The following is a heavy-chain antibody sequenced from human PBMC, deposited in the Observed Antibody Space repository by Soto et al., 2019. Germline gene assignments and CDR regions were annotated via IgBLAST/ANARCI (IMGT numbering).Heavy chain of an antibody. CDR2: IIPIPGTA. Sequence: QVQLVQSGAEVKKPGSSVKVSCKASGGTFGSYAISWVRQAPGQGLEWMGGIIPIPGTANDAQKVKGNVTIAADESTTTAYMELSSLRSEDTAVYYCARSQGSSTSLEIYYYYYYGMDVWGQGTTVTVSS. V-gene: IGHV1-69*01. CDR1: GGTFGSYA. D-gene: IGHD2-2*01. J-gene: IGHJ6*02. CDR3: ARSQGSSTSLEIYYYYYYGMDV.